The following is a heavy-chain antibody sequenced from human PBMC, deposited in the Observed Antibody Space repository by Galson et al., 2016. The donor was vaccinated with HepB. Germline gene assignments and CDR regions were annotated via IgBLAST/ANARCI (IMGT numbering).Heavy chain of an antibody. Sequence: SLRLSCAASGFTFSSYSMNWVRQAPGKGLEWVSSISSSSSYIYYADSVKGRFTIARDNAKNSLHPQMNSLRAEDTAVYYCARGDIVGAIFDYWGQGTLVTVSS. CDR3: ARGDIVGAIFDY. D-gene: IGHD1-26*01. CDR2: ISSSSSYI. CDR1: GFTFSSYS. J-gene: IGHJ4*02. V-gene: IGHV3-21*01.